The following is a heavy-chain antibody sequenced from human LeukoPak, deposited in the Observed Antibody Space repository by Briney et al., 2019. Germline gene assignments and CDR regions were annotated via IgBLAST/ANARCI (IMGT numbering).Heavy chain of an antibody. D-gene: IGHD2-15*01. CDR1: GYSFTSYW. V-gene: IGHV5-51*01. CDR2: IYPGDSDT. Sequence: GESLKISCKGSGYSFTSYWIGWVRQMPGKGLEWMGIIYPGDSDTRYSPSFQGQVTISADKSISTAYLQWSNLKAPDTAMYYCARRTPLGSYYYGMDVWGQGTTVTVSS. J-gene: IGHJ6*02. CDR3: ARRTPLGSYYYGMDV.